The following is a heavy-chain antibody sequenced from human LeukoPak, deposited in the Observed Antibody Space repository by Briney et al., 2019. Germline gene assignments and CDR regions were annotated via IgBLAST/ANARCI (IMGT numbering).Heavy chain of an antibody. V-gene: IGHV3-23*01. D-gene: IGHD3-22*01. CDR3: AKGSYYDSSGSFYFDY. J-gene: IGHJ4*02. CDR2: ISGSGDNT. CDR1: GFTLNNYW. Sequence: GGSLRLSCAASGFTLNNYWMGWVRQAPGKGLEWVSGISGSGDNTYYADSEKGRFTISRDNSKNTLYVQVNSLGTEDTAAYYCAKGSYYDSSGSFYFDYWGQGTLVTVSS.